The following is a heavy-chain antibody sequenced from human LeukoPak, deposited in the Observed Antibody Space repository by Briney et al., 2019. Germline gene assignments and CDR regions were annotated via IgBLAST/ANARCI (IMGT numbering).Heavy chain of an antibody. J-gene: IGHJ4*02. CDR1: GFTFNTYT. V-gene: IGHV3-48*04. Sequence: GGSLRLSCAASGFTFNTYTMNWVRQAPGKGLEWISYLSSGSDSIFYADSVKGRFTISRDNAKDSLYLQMNSLRAEDTAVHYCARHGYYDFDIWGQGTLVTVSS. CDR3: ARHGYYDFDI. CDR2: LSSGSDSI. D-gene: IGHD3-22*01.